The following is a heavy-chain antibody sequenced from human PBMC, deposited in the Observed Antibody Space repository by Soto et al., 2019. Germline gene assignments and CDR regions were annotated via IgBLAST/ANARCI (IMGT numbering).Heavy chain of an antibody. D-gene: IGHD4-17*01. Sequence: PSETLSLTCTVSGGSISSSSYYWGWIRQPPGKGLEWIGSIYYSGSTYYNPSLKSRVTISVDTSKNQFSLKLSSVTAADTAVYYCARLHGDYYYYYMDVWGKGTTVTVSS. CDR3: ARLHGDYYYYYMDV. V-gene: IGHV4-39*01. CDR2: IYYSGST. J-gene: IGHJ6*03. CDR1: GGSISSSSYY.